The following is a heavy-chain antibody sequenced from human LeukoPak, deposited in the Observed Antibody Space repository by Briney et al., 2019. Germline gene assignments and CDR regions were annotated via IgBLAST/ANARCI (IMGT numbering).Heavy chain of an antibody. D-gene: IGHD2-15*01. CDR3: ASGCSGGSCYFGFDY. Sequence: SETLSLTCTVSGGSISSYYWSWIRQPAGKGLEWIGRIYTSGSTNYNPSLKSRVTISVDKSKNQFSLKLSSVTAADTAVYYCASGCSGGSCYFGFDYWGQGTLVTVSS. CDR2: IYTSGST. CDR1: GGSISSYY. J-gene: IGHJ4*02. V-gene: IGHV4-4*07.